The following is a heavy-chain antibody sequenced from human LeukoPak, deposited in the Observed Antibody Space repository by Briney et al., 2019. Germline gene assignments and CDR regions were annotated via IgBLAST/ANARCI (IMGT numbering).Heavy chain of an antibody. CDR2: IYYRGST. CDR1: GGSISSYY. V-gene: IGHV4-59*08. Sequence: SETLSLTCTVSGGSISSYYWSWIRQPPGKGLEWIGYIYYRGSTNYNPSLKSRVTISVDTSKNQFSLKLSSVTAADTAVYYCARLKSSSSLVFDYWGQGTLVTVSS. J-gene: IGHJ4*02. D-gene: IGHD6-6*01. CDR3: ARLKSSSSLVFDY.